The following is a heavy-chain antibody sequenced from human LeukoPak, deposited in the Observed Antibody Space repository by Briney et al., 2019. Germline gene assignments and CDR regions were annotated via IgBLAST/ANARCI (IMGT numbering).Heavy chain of an antibody. D-gene: IGHD3-22*01. CDR1: GGSISTYY. CDR2: IYYSGST. J-gene: IGHJ4*02. V-gene: IGHV4-59*13. Sequence: PSETLSLTCTASGGSISTYYWSCIRQPPGKGLEWIGYIYYSGSTNYNPSLKSRVTISVDTSKNQFSLKLSSVTAADTAVYYCARMSKYYYDSSGYFDYWGQGTLVTVSS. CDR3: ARMSKYYYDSSGYFDY.